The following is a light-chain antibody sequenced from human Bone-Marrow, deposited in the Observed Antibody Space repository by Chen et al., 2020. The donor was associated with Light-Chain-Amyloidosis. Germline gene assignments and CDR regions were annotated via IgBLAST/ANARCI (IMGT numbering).Light chain of an antibody. J-gene: IGKJ1*01. V-gene: IGKV1D-8*01. CDR2: GTS. CDR1: QGLHSF. CDR3: QQYFNFPWT. Sequence: VIWMTQSPSLVSASTGDRVTISCRASQGLHSFLACYQQKPGKAPQLLTFGTSTVQSGVPSRFNGSGSGTDFTLTIRGLQSEDLATYLCQQYFNFPWTFGQGTKVEI.